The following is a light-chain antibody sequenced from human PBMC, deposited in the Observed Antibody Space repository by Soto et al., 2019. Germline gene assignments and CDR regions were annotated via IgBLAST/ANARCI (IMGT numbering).Light chain of an antibody. CDR3: RQYGNSPFT. CDR1: QSVSSSY. CDR2: GAS. V-gene: IGKV3-20*01. J-gene: IGKJ3*01. Sequence: EIVLTQSPGTLSLSPGERATLSCRASQSVSSSYLAWYQQKPGQAPRLLIYGASTRATGSPDRFSGGGSGTDVTFTISRLEPEDFAVYYCRQYGNSPFTFGPGTKVDIK.